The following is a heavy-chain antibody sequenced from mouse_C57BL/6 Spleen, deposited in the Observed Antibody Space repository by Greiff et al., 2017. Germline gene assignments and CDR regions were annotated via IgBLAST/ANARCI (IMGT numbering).Heavy chain of an antibody. CDR3: ARRSYYSNYAMDY. V-gene: IGHV1-61*01. J-gene: IGHJ4*01. Sequence: QVQLQQPGAELVRPGSSVKLSCKASGYNFTSYWMDWVKQRPGQGLEWIGNIYPSDSETHYNQKFKDKATVTVDKSSSTAYMQLSSLTSKDSAVYYCARRSYYSNYAMDYWGQGTSVTVSS. CDR1: GYNFTSYW. D-gene: IGHD2-5*01. CDR2: IYPSDSET.